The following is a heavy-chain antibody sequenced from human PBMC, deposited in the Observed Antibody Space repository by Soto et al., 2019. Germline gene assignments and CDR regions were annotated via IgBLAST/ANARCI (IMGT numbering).Heavy chain of an antibody. CDR1: GGSITTFY. D-gene: IGHD6-19*01. CDR3: ERGGASSQPFDY. V-gene: IGHV4-59*01. Sequence: SETLSLTXTVSGGSITTFYWSWIRQPPGKGLEWIGFAHYSGTSNYNPSLKSRVTISVDSSKNQFSLRLNSVTAADTAVYYCERGGASSQPFDYWGQGTLVTVSS. J-gene: IGHJ4*02. CDR2: AHYSGTS.